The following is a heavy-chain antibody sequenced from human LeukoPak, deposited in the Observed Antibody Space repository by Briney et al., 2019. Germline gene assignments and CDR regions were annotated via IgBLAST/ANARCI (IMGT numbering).Heavy chain of an antibody. CDR1: GDSVSSDSAA. D-gene: IGHD6-19*01. V-gene: IGHV6-1*01. CDR3: ARATMSVAYAFDI. Sequence: SQTLSLTCAISGDSVSSDSAAWNWIRQSPSGGLESLGKTYYRSKWYNDYAVSVKSRITITPDTSKNQFSLQLKYVTPEDTAVYYCARATMSVAYAFDIWGQGTMVTVSS. CDR2: TYYRSKWYN. J-gene: IGHJ3*02.